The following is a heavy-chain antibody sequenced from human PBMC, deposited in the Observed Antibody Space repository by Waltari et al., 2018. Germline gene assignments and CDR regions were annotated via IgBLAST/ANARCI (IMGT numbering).Heavy chain of an antibody. V-gene: IGHV3-7*01. Sequence: EVHLVESGGGLVQPGGSLRLSCAASGFTFTDYWMSWVRQAPGKGPEWVANIHKVGSEKNYVDYVKGRFTISRDNAKDSVYLQMNSLRADDTAMYYCVRDHWGPDYWGQGTLVTVSS. CDR2: IHKVGSEK. J-gene: IGHJ4*02. D-gene: IGHD7-27*01. CDR3: VRDHWGPDY. CDR1: GFTFTDYW.